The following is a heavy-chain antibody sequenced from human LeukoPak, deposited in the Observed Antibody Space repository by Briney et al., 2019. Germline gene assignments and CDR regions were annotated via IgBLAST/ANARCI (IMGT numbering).Heavy chain of an antibody. V-gene: IGHV1-2*02. CDR1: GYTFTGYY. J-gene: IGHJ5*02. D-gene: IGHD3-9*01. Sequence: GASVKVSCKASGYTFTGYYMHWVRQAPGQGLEWMGWIGPNSGGTNYAQNFQGRVTMTRDTSVSTAYMELSSLRSEDTAVYYCARGILTGYYIIDWFDPWGQGTLVTVSS. CDR3: ARGILTGYYIIDWFDP. CDR2: IGPNSGGT.